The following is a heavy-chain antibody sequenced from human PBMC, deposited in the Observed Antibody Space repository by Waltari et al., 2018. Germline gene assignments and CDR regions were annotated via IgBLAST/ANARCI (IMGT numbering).Heavy chain of an antibody. CDR2: MNPNRGNK. CDR3: ARGYYDFWSGSQEGWFDP. V-gene: IGHV1-8*03. D-gene: IGHD3-3*01. Sequence: QVQLVQSGAEVKQPGASVKFSCKASGYTFTTCYSNWVLQAPVPGLEWMEWMNPNRGNKGYAQKFQGRVTITRNTSISTDYMELSSLRSEDTAVYYCARGYYDFWSGSQEGWFDPWGQGTLVTVSS. J-gene: IGHJ5*02. CDR1: GYTFTTCY.